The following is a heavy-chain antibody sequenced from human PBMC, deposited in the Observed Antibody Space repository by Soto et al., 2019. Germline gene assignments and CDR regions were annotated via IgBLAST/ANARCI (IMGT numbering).Heavy chain of an antibody. Sequence: GGSLRLSCAASGFTFSSYGMHWVRQAPGKGLEWVAVISYDGSNKYYADSVKGRFTISRDNSKNTLYLQMNSLRAEDTAVYYCAEGVDYYDSSGYYGRRDYYYGMDVWGQGPTVTVSS. CDR1: GFTFSSYG. CDR3: AEGVDYYDSSGYYGRRDYYYGMDV. D-gene: IGHD3-22*01. J-gene: IGHJ6*02. CDR2: ISYDGSNK. V-gene: IGHV3-30*18.